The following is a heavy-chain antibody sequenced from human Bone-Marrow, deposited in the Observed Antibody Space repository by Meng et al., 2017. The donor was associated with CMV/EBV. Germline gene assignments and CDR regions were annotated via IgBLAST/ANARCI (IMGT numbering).Heavy chain of an antibody. CDR3: AKDGVTVVPAANEYYFDY. V-gene: IGHV3-30*02. J-gene: IGHJ4*02. CDR2: IRYDGSNK. Sequence: GESLKISCAASGFTFSSYGMHWVRQAPGKGLEWVAFIRYDGSNKYYADSVKGRFTISRDNSKNTLYLQMNSLRAEDTAVYYCAKDGVTVVPAANEYYFDYWGQGTLVTVSS. D-gene: IGHD2-2*01. CDR1: GFTFSSYG.